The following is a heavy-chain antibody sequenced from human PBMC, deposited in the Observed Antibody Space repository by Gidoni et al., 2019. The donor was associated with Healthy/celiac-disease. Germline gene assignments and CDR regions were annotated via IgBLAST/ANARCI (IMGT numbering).Heavy chain of an antibody. CDR1: GFTFSSSA. CDR2: ISYDGSNK. V-gene: IGHV3-30*01. D-gene: IGHD2-8*01. CDR3: ARVYCTNGVCQGYYYGMDV. J-gene: IGHJ6*02. Sequence: QVQLVESGGGVVQPGRSLRLSCAASGFTFSSSAMHWVRQAPGKGLEWVAVISYDGSNKYYADSVKGRFTISRDNSKNTLYLQMNSLRAEDTAVYYCARVYCTNGVCQGYYYGMDVWGQGTTVTVSS.